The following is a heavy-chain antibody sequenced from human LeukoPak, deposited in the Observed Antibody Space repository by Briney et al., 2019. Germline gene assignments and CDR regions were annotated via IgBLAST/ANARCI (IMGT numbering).Heavy chain of an antibody. V-gene: IGHV3-13*01. CDR3: AREGSLSSSDAFDI. CDR2: IGIAGNT. Sequence: GGSLRLSCAASGFTFSNYEMHWVRLVLGKGLEWVSAIGIAGNTFYAGSVKGRFTIYRESAKNSFHLQMNSLGAGDTAVYYCAREGSLSSSDAFDIWGQGTMVTVSS. D-gene: IGHD6-6*01. J-gene: IGHJ3*02. CDR1: GFTFSNYE.